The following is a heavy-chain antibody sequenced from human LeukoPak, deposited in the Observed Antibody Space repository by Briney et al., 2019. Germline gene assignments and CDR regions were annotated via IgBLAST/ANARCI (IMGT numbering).Heavy chain of an antibody. V-gene: IGHV1-69*05. Sequence: SVKVSCKASGGTFSSYAISWVRQAPGQGLEWMGRIIPIFGTANYAQKFQGRVTITTDESTSTAYMELSSLRSEDTAVYYCARAAVYDSSGYYQRGTFDYWGQGTLVTVSS. CDR3: ARAAVYDSSGYYQRGTFDY. D-gene: IGHD3-22*01. J-gene: IGHJ4*02. CDR1: GGTFSSYA. CDR2: IIPIFGTA.